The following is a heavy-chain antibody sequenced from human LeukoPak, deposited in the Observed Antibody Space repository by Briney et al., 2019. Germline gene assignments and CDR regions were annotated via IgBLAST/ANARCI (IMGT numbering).Heavy chain of an antibody. CDR2: ISSSGSTI. CDR1: GFTFSSYE. J-gene: IGHJ4*02. Sequence: GGSLRLSCAASGFTFSSYEMNWVRQAPGKGLEWVSYISSSGSTIYYADSVKGRFTISRDNAKNSLYLQMNSLRAEDTAVYYCATAREYDILTGYDYWGQGTLVTVSS. CDR3: ATAREYDILTGYDY. V-gene: IGHV3-48*03. D-gene: IGHD3-9*01.